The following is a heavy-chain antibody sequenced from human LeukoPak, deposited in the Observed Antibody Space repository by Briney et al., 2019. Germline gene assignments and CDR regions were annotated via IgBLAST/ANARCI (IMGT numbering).Heavy chain of an antibody. V-gene: IGHV4-30-4*08. CDR2: IYYSGST. CDR1: GGSISSGDYY. J-gene: IGHJ4*02. Sequence: SETLSLTCTVSGGSISSGDYYWSWIRQPPGKGLEWIGYIYYSGSTYYNPSLKSRVTISVDTSKNQFSLKLSSVTAADTAVYYCARMVRGVIILDYWGQGTLVTVS. D-gene: IGHD3-10*01. CDR3: ARMVRGVIILDY.